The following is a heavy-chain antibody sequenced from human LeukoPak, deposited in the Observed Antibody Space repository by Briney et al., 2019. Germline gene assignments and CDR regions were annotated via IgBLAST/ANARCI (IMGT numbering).Heavy chain of an antibody. CDR1: GFTFSSYG. D-gene: IGHD2-15*01. V-gene: IGHV3-23*01. Sequence: GGSLRLSCAASGFTFSSYGMAWVRQAPRKGLEWVSDISGGGIRTDYADSVKGRFTISRDNSKNTLYLQMNSLRAEDTAVYYCAKGDCSGGSCFLFDYWGQGTLVTVSS. CDR3: AKGDCSGGSCFLFDY. J-gene: IGHJ4*02. CDR2: ISGGGIRT.